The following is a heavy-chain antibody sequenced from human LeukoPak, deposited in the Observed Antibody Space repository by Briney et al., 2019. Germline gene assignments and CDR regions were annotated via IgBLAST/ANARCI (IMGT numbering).Heavy chain of an antibody. D-gene: IGHD5-12*01. V-gene: IGHV3-74*01. CDR3: VACEDLDH. CDR2: INGDGSRT. Sequence: PGGSLRLSCVASGFTFSTNWMHWVRQAPGKGLVWVSRINGDGSRTDYADSVKGRFTISRDNAKNTLSLQMNRLRAEDAAVYFPVACEDLDHWGQGTLVTVSS. J-gene: IGHJ1*01. CDR1: GFTFSTNW.